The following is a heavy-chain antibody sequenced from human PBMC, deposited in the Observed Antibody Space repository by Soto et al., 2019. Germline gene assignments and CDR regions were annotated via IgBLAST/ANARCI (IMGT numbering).Heavy chain of an antibody. CDR1: GGTFSSYA. CDR3: AKDVQQLVLGDYWFDP. Sequence: QVQLVQSGAEVKKPGSSVKVSCKASGGTFSSYAISWVRQAPGQGLEWMGGIIPIFGTANYAQKFQGRVRITADESTSSACTELSSLRTVSTAVYYGAKDVQQLVLGDYWFDPWGQGTLVTVSS. D-gene: IGHD6-6*01. V-gene: IGHV1-69*01. CDR2: IIPIFGTA. J-gene: IGHJ5*02.